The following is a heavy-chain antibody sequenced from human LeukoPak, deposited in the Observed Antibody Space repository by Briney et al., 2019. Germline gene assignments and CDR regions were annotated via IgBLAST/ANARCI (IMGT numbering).Heavy chain of an antibody. V-gene: IGHV1-68*01. CDR1: GYTFTYCS. CDR3: ARYGDTAMGRGY. D-gene: IGHD5-18*01. Sequence: GASVKVSCKASGYTFTYCSLHWLQQAPGQGLERMRWITLYNGNTNYAKKFQGRVTITRDMSLRTAYIELSSLRSADSAVYYWARYGDTAMGRGYWGQGTLVTVSS. CDR2: ITLYNGNT. J-gene: IGHJ4*02.